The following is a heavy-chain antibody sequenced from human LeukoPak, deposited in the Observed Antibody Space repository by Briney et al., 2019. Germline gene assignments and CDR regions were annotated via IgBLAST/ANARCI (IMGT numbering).Heavy chain of an antibody. CDR1: GFTFSSYD. V-gene: IGHV3-33*01. CDR3: ARVSSGWKYYFDY. D-gene: IGHD6-19*01. CDR2: IWYDGSNK. J-gene: IGHJ4*02. Sequence: PGGSLRLSCAASGFTFSSYDMHWVRQAPGKGLEWVAVIWYDGSNKYYADSVKGRFTISRDNSKNTLYLQMNSLRAEDTAVYYCARVSSGWKYYFDYWGQGTLVTVSS.